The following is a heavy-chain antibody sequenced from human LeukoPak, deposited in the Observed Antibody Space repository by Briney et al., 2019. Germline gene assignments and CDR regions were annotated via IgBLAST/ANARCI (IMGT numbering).Heavy chain of an antibody. D-gene: IGHD3-22*01. V-gene: IGHV1-8*03. Sequence: ASVKVSCKASGYTFTSYDINWVRQATGQGLEWMGWMNPNSGNTGHAQKFQGRVTITRNTSINTAYKELSSLRSEDTAVYYCARGQFGYYYDSSGYLNFDYWGQGTLVTVSS. CDR1: GYTFTSYD. J-gene: IGHJ4*02. CDR3: ARGQFGYYYDSSGYLNFDY. CDR2: MNPNSGNT.